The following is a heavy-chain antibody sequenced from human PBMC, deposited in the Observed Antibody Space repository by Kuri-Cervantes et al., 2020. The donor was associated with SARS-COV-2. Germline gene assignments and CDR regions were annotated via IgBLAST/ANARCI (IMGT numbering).Heavy chain of an antibody. CDR1: GFTFSRYA. D-gene: IGHD4-17*01. J-gene: IGHJ3*01. CDR3: AKDPNGDYVGALDF. CDR2: IRGGGYTT. V-gene: IGHV3-23*01. Sequence: GGSLRLSCAPSGFTFSRYAMIWVRQAPGKGLEWISAIRGGGYTTYYADSVKGRFTISRDNFKNTLYLQMSNLRAEDTAVYYCAKDPNGDYVGALDFWGQGTLVTVSS.